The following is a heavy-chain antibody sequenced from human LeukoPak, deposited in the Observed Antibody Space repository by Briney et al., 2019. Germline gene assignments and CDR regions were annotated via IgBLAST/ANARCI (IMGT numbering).Heavy chain of an antibody. CDR2: ISGSGGST. J-gene: IGHJ6*02. Sequence: GGSLRLSCAASGFTFSSYAMSWVRQAPGKGLEWVSAISGSGGSTYYADSVKGRFTISRDNSKNTLYLQMNSLRAEDTAVYYCAKSALELVQYYYGMDVWGQGTTVTVSS. V-gene: IGHV3-23*01. D-gene: IGHD6-13*01. CDR3: AKSALELVQYYYGMDV. CDR1: GFTFSSYA.